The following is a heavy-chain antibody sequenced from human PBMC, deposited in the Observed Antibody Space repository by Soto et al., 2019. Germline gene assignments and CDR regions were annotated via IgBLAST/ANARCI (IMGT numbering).Heavy chain of an antibody. V-gene: IGHV3-33*03. Sequence: QVQLVESGGGVVQPGRSLRLSCAASGFTFSSYGMHWVRQAPGKGLEWVAVIWYDGSNKYYADSVKGRFTISRDNAKNSLFLQMNSLRAEDTAIYYCAGRRDGHNAGLDLWGQGTLATVSS. CDR1: GFTFSSYG. CDR3: AGRRDGHNAGLDL. J-gene: IGHJ4*02. CDR2: IWYDGSNK.